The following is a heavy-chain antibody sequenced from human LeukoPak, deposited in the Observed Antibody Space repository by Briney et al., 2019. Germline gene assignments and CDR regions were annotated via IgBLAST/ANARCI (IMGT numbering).Heavy chain of an antibody. CDR2: INHSGST. V-gene: IGHV4-34*01. D-gene: IGHD3-3*01. CDR1: GGSFSGYY. Sequence: PSETLSLTCAVYGGSFSGYYWSWIRQPPGKGLEWIGEINHSGSTNYNPSLKSRVTISVDTSKNQFSLKLSSVTTADTAVYYCAQQGFDYMDVWGKGTTVTVSS. CDR3: AQQGFDYMDV. J-gene: IGHJ6*03.